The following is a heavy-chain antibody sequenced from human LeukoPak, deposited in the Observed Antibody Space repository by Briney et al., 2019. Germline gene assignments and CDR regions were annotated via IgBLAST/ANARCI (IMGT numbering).Heavy chain of an antibody. V-gene: IGHV3-23*01. CDR1: GFTFSRYG. J-gene: IGHJ5*02. D-gene: IGHD2-2*02. Sequence: PGGSLRLSCAASGFTFSRYGMSWVRQAPGKGLEWVSGISGNSGTTYYADSVKGRFTISRDNSKNTLYLQMNSLRSEDTAVYYCARDLGCSSTSCYMIVGSWFDPWGQGTLVTVSS. CDR2: ISGNSGTT. CDR3: ARDLGCSSTSCYMIVGSWFDP.